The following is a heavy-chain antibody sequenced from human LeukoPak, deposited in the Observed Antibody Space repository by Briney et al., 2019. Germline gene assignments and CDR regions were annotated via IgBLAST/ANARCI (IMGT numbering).Heavy chain of an antibody. CDR3: ARFSSSAWYFDL. Sequence: ETSETLSLTCTVSGGSISSYYWSWIRQPPGKGLEWIGYSYYSGSTNYNPSLKSRVTISVDTSKNQFSLKLNYVTAADTAVYYCARFSSSAWYFDLWGRGTLVTVSS. CDR1: GGSISSYY. CDR2: SYYSGST. V-gene: IGHV4-59*12. D-gene: IGHD6-6*01. J-gene: IGHJ2*01.